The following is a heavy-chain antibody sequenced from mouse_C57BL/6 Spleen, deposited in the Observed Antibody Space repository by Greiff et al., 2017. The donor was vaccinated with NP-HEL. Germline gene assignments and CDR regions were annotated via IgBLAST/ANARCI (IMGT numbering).Heavy chain of an antibody. D-gene: IGHD1-1*01. CDR2: ISSGCSTI. CDR3: ARETTVVATNYYAMDY. V-gene: IGHV5-17*01. J-gene: IGHJ4*01. Sequence: EVQLVESGGGLVKPGGSLKLSCAASGFTFSDYGMHWVRQAPEKGLEWVAYISSGCSTIYYADTVKGRFTISRDNAKNTLFLQMTSLRSEETAMYYCARETTVVATNYYAMDYWGQGTSVTVSS. CDR1: GFTFSDYG.